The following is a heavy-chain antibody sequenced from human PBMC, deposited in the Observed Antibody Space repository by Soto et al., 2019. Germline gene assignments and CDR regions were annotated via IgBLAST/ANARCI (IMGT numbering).Heavy chain of an antibody. V-gene: IGHV5-10-1*01. CDR1: GYSFTSYW. D-gene: IGHD1-26*01. CDR3: ARLVGVTAQYNWFDP. Sequence: ESLKISCKGSGYSFTSYWISWVRQMPGKGLEWMGRIDPSDSYTNYSPSFQGHVTISADKSISTAYLQWSSLKASDTAMYYCARLVGVTAQYNWFDPWGQGTLVTVSS. J-gene: IGHJ5*02. CDR2: IDPSDSYT.